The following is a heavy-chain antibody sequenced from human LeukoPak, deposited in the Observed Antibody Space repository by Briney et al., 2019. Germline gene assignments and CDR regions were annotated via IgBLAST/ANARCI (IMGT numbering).Heavy chain of an antibody. CDR3: AREGRDFLSGSRGWFDP. J-gene: IGHJ5*02. Sequence: SETLSLTCTVSGGSISSYYWSWIRQPPGKGLEWIGYIYYSGSTNYNPSLKSRVPISVDTAKTHSSLKLSSVTVSDTAVYYCAREGRDFLSGSRGWFDPWGQGTLVTVSS. CDR2: IYYSGST. CDR1: GGSISSYY. V-gene: IGHV4-59*01. D-gene: IGHD3-3*01.